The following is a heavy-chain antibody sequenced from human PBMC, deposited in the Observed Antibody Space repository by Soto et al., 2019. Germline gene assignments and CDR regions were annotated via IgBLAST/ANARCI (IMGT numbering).Heavy chain of an antibody. CDR3: ARVVVGATYNPYYYGMDV. CDR2: IIPILGIA. D-gene: IGHD1-26*01. CDR1: GGTFSSYT. V-gene: IGHV1-69*02. J-gene: IGHJ6*02. Sequence: SVKVSCKASGGTFSSYTISWVRQAPGQGLEWMGRIIPILGIANYAQKFQGRVTITADKSTSTAYMELSSLRSEDTAVYYCARVVVGATYNPYYYGMDVWGQGTTVTVSS.